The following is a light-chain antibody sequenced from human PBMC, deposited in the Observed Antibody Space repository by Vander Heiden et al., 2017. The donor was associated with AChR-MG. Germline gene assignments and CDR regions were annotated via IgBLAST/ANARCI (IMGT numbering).Light chain of an antibody. CDR3: QQSYNTPKT. CDR2: AAS. CDR1: QNITNY. V-gene: IGKV1-39*01. J-gene: IGKJ1*01. Sequence: DIQMTQSPSSLSASVGDRVTITCRASQNITNYLNWYQQKPGTAPKLLIYAASSLQSGVPSRFSGSGSGTDFTLTISSLQPEDFATYFCQQSYNTPKTFGQGTKVEI.